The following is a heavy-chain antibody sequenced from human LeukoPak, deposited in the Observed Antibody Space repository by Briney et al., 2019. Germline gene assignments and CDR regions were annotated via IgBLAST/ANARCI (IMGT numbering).Heavy chain of an antibody. D-gene: IGHD5-12*01. J-gene: IGHJ6*02. CDR2: INAGNGNT. V-gene: IGHV1-3*01. CDR1: GYTFTSYA. Sequence: ASVKVSCKASGYTFTSYAMHWVRQAPGQRLEWMGWINAGNGNTKYSQKFQGRVTITRDTSASTAYMELSSLRSEDTAVYYCASGSQFGYSGYVGMDVWGQGTTVTVSS. CDR3: ASGSQFGYSGYVGMDV.